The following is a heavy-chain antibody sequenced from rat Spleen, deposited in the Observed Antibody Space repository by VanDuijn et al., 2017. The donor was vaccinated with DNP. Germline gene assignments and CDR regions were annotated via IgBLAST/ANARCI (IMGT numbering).Heavy chain of an antibody. J-gene: IGHJ1*01. Sequence: EVQLVESGGGLVQPGRSMKLSCAASGFTFSNSYMAWVRQAPTKGLEWVASISTSGGSTYYGDSVKGRFTISRDNAKSILYLQMNSLRSEDMATYYCARWSSSHWYFDFWGPGTMVTVSS. CDR2: ISTSGGST. CDR3: ARWSSSHWYFDF. V-gene: IGHV5-25*01. CDR1: GFTFSNSY. D-gene: IGHD1-2*01.